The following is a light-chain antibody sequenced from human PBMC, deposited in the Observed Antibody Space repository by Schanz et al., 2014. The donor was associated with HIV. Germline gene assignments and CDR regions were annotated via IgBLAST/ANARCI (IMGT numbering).Light chain of an antibody. CDR3: LHYNDFTST. V-gene: IGKV1-5*03. CDR1: QSISPW. Sequence: DVQMTQSPSTLSASVGDRVTITCRATQSISPWLAWYQQKPGKAPKLLINEASSLQSGVPSRFSGSGSGTEFTLIISGLQPDDFATYFCLHYNDFTSTFGQGTKLQIK. CDR2: EAS. J-gene: IGKJ2*01.